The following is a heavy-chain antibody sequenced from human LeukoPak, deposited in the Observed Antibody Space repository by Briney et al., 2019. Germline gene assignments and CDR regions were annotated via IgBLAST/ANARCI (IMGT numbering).Heavy chain of an antibody. D-gene: IGHD3-3*01. Sequence: ASVKVSCKASGYTFTSYGISWVRQAPGQGLEWMGWISAYNGNTNYAQKLQGRVTMTTDTSTSTAYMELRSLRSDDTAVYYCAKDLYDFWSGYYTSLWGFDYWGQGTLVTVSS. CDR2: ISAYNGNT. CDR1: GYTFTSYG. V-gene: IGHV1-18*01. J-gene: IGHJ4*02. CDR3: AKDLYDFWSGYYTSLWGFDY.